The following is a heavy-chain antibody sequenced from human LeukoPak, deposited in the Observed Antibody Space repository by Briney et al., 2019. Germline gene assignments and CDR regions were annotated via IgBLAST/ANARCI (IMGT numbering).Heavy chain of an antibody. CDR1: GFSFNDAW. CDR3: PTWFYDIGSHC. D-gene: IGHD3-9*01. V-gene: IGHV3-15*07. J-gene: IGHJ4*02. CDR2: IKKKSGGGTG. Sequence: PGGSLRLSCAASGFSFNDAWMNWVRQAPGKGLEWVGRIKKKSGGGTGDYAARVKGSFTISRDDSKNMLYLQMNSLKTEDTAMYHCPTWFYDIGSHCWGRPTLVTVSS.